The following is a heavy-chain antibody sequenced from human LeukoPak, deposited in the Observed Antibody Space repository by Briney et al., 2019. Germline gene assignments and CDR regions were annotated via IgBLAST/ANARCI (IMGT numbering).Heavy chain of an antibody. CDR2: ISSSGSTI. V-gene: IGHV3-48*03. CDR1: GFTFSSYE. J-gene: IGHJ6*03. Sequence: GGSLRLSCAASGFTFSSYEMNWVRQAPGKGLEWVSCISSSGSTIYYADSVKGRFTISRDNAKNSLSLQMNSLRAEDTAVYYCARGPSEWFGHMDGWGKGATVTVSS. D-gene: IGHD3-3*01. CDR3: ARGPSEWFGHMDG.